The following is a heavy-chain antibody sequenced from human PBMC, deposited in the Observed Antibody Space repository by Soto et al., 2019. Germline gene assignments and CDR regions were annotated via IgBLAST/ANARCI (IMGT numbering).Heavy chain of an antibody. CDR1: GFTFTSSA. Sequence: GASVKVSCKASGFTFTSSAVQWVRQARGQRLEWIGWIVVGSGNTNYAQKFQERVTITRDMSTSTAYMELSSLRSEDTAVYYCAAGYSSGWYSPSNWFDPWGQGTLVTVSS. J-gene: IGHJ5*02. V-gene: IGHV1-58*01. CDR3: AAGYSSGWYSPSNWFDP. CDR2: IVVGSGNT. D-gene: IGHD6-19*01.